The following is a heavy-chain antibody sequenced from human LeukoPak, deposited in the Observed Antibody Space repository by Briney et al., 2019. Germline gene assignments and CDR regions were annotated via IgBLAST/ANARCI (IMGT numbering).Heavy chain of an antibody. CDR3: ATGAATALDY. J-gene: IGHJ4*02. D-gene: IGHD2-21*02. Sequence: NASETLSLTCSVSGGSISSNYWSWIRQPPGKGLEWIGFIYYSGSTNYNPSLKSRVTISIDTSKNQFSLKLSSVTAADTAVYYCATGAATALDYWGQGTLVTVSS. CDR1: GGSISSNY. CDR2: IYYSGST. V-gene: IGHV4-59*08.